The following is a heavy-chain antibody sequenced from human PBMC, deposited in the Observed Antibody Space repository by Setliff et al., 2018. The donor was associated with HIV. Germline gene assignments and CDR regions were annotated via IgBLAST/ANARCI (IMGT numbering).Heavy chain of an antibody. CDR3: ARVGGYNKFDY. D-gene: IGHD5-12*01. Sequence: QPGGSLRLSCAASGFTFSNYWMHWVRQAPGKGLVWVSRINPDGSATSYADSVKGRFTISRDNAKNTLYLQMNSLGAEDTAVYYCARVGGYNKFDYWGQGTLVTVSS. V-gene: IGHV3-74*01. J-gene: IGHJ4*02. CDR1: GFTFSNYW. CDR2: INPDGSAT.